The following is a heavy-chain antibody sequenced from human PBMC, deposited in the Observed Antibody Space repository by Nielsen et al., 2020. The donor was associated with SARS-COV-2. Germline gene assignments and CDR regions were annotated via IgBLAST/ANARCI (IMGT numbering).Heavy chain of an antibody. CDR2: IYYSGST. D-gene: IGHD3-10*01. CDR1: GGSISSGDYY. CDR3: ARDTTPPHYHGSGYYYYGMDV. J-gene: IGHJ6*02. V-gene: IGHV4-30-4*01. Sequence: SETLSLTCTVSGGSISSGDYYWSWIRQPPGKGLEWIGYIYYSGSTYYNPSLKSRVTISVDTSKNQFSLKLSSVTAADTAVYYCARDTTPPHYHGSGYYYYGMDVWGQGTTVTVSS.